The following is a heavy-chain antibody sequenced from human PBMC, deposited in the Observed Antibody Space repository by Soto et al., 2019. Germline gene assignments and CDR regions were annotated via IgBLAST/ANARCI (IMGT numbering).Heavy chain of an antibody. Sequence: GGSLRLSCAASGFTFTSYAMNWVRQAPGKGLEWVSAISGSGGSTYYADSVKGRFTISRDNSKNTLFLQMNSLRAEDTAVYYCAKSKGSSWYKSWFDPWGQGTLVTVSS. CDR2: ISGSGGST. CDR3: AKSKGSSWYKSWFDP. CDR1: GFTFTSYA. V-gene: IGHV3-23*01. J-gene: IGHJ5*02. D-gene: IGHD6-13*01.